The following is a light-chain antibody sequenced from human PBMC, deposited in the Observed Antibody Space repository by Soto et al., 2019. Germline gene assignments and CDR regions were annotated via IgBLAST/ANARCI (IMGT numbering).Light chain of an antibody. CDR1: QSIGTY. J-gene: IGKJ2*01. V-gene: IGKV1-39*01. Sequence: DIQMTQSPSSLPASVGDRISITCWASQSIGTYLSWYQQKPGKAPKLLIYGASNLQSGVPSRFSGSGSETGFNLTISSLQPEDFATYYCQQSYSAPRPVGQGTKVDIK. CDR2: GAS. CDR3: QQSYSAPRP.